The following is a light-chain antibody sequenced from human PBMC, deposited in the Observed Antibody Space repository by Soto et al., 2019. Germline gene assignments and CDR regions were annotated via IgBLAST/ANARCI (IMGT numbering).Light chain of an antibody. CDR3: QQYGSSRLT. V-gene: IGKV3-20*01. J-gene: IGKJ4*01. CDR1: QSVSSSF. Sequence: ESVLTQSPGTLSLSPGERATLSCRASQSVSSSFLTWYQQKPGQAPRLLIYGASSRATGVPDRFSGSGSGTDFTLTISRLEPEDFAVYYCQQYGSSRLTFGGGTKV. CDR2: GAS.